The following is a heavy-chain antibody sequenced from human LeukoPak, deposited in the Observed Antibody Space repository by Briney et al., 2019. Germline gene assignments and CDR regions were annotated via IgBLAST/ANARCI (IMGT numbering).Heavy chain of an antibody. CDR3: ARAGSSSLEKYYYDSSGYSHLSS. CDR2: ISAYNGNT. Sequence: ASVKVSCKASGYTFTSYGISWVRQAPGQGLEWMGWISAYNGNTNYAQKLQGRVTMTTDTSTSTAYMELRSLRSDDTAVYYCARAGSSSLEKYYYDSSGYSHLSSWGQGTLVTVSS. J-gene: IGHJ4*02. CDR1: GYTFTSYG. V-gene: IGHV1-18*01. D-gene: IGHD3-22*01.